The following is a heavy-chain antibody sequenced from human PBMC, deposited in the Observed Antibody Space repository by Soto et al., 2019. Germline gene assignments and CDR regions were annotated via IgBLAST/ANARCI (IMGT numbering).Heavy chain of an antibody. V-gene: IGHV4-59*01. CDR3: ARVRRTAGKRYFDY. CDR1: GGSSGSYC. Sequence: WSVSGGSSGSYCGSRMRQHPGKGLQWIGYTYYSGSSTYNPSIKSRVTISVDSSKNQFSLKLDSVTPADTAVYYCARVRRTAGKRYFDYWGKGTLVPVFS. CDR2: TYYSGSS. D-gene: IGHD6-13*01. J-gene: IGHJ4*02.